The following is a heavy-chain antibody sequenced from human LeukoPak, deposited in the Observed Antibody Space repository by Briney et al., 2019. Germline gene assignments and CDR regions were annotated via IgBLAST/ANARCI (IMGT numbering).Heavy chain of an antibody. J-gene: IGHJ4*02. CDR1: GGSFSGYY. V-gene: IGHV4-34*01. Sequence: SETLSLTCAVYGGSFSGYYWSWIRQPPGKGLEWIGEINHSGSTNYNPSLKSRVTISVDTSKNQFSLKLSSVTAADTAVYYCARGQIWLQHDYWGQGTLVTVSS. D-gene: IGHD5-24*01. CDR2: INHSGST. CDR3: ARGQIWLQHDY.